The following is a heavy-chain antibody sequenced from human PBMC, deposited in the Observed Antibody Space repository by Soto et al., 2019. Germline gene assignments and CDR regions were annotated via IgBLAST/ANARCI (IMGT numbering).Heavy chain of an antibody. Sequence: GGSLRLSWAASGFTFDDYAMHWVRQAPGKGLEWVSLISWDGGRTYYGDSVRGRFIVSRDSSKNSLYLQMSSLRVEDTALYYCAKDVCSGSTTSCYTRLDFWRQRALVTVSS. J-gene: IGHJ4*02. CDR1: GFTFDDYA. CDR2: ISWDGGRT. CDR3: AKDVCSGSTTSCYTRLDF. V-gene: IGHV3-43D*04. D-gene: IGHD2-2*02.